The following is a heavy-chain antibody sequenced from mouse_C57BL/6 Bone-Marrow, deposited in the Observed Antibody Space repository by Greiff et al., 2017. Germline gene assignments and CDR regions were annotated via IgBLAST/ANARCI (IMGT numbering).Heavy chain of an antibody. Sequence: EVMLVESGGGLVKPGGSLKLSCAASGFTFSSYAMSWVRQTPEKRLEWVATISDGGSYTYYPDNVKGRFTVSRDNAKNNLYLQMSHLKSEDTAMYYCARDYYENFDYWGQGTTLTVSS. CDR1: GFTFSSYA. V-gene: IGHV5-4*03. J-gene: IGHJ2*01. CDR2: ISDGGSYT. CDR3: ARDYYENFDY. D-gene: IGHD1-1*01.